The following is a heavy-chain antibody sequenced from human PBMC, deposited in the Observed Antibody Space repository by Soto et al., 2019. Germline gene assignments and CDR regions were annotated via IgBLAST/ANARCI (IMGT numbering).Heavy chain of an antibody. CDR2: IYYSGST. CDR3: ARNAVYAGAFDI. J-gene: IGHJ3*02. D-gene: IGHD2-8*01. Sequence: PSETLSLTCTVSGGSISSYYWSRIRQPPGKGLEWIGYIYYSGSTNYNPSLKSRVTISVDTSKNQFSLKLSSVTAADTAVYYCARNAVYAGAFDIWGQGTMVTVSS. CDR1: GGSISSYY. V-gene: IGHV4-59*01.